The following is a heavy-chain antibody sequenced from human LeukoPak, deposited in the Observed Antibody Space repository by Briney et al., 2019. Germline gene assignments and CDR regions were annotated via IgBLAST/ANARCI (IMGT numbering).Heavy chain of an antibody. V-gene: IGHV3-30*03. CDR3: ARERPVITIFGVVIRETGADY. CDR2: ISYDGSNK. Sequence: GGSLRLSCAASGFTFSSYGMHWVRQAPGKGLEWVAVISYDGSNKYYADSVKGRFTISRDNSKNTLHLQMNSLRAEDTAVYYCARERPVITIFGVVIRETGADYWGQGTLVTVSS. CDR1: GFTFSSYG. J-gene: IGHJ4*02. D-gene: IGHD3-3*01.